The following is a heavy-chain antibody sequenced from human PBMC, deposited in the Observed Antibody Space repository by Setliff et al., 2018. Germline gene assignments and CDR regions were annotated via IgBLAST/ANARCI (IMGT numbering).Heavy chain of an antibody. CDR2: INPNSGGT. CDR1: GYTFTGCY. D-gene: IGHD3-16*01. CDR3: ARDGGGDSDAFDI. V-gene: IGHV1-2*04. Sequence: ASVKVSCKASGYTFTGCYMHWVRQAPGQGLEWMGWINPNSGGTNYAQKFQGWVTMTRDTSISTAYMELGRLRSDDTAVYFCARDGGGDSDAFDIWGQGTMVTVSS. J-gene: IGHJ3*02.